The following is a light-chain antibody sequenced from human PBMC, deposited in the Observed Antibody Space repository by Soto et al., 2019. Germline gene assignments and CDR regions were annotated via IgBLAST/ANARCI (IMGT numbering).Light chain of an antibody. V-gene: IGKV3D-11*01. CDR3: QQRSNGTVT. CDR1: RGVXNF. CDR2: NAS. Sequence: IVLTQSPVTLSLSPGERVTLACRATRGVXNFVVWYQPKPGQAPRLLXYNASNRATGIPARLSGSGSGTDFTLTISSLEPEDFAVYYCQQRSNGTVTFGQGTRVDIK. J-gene: IGKJ5*01.